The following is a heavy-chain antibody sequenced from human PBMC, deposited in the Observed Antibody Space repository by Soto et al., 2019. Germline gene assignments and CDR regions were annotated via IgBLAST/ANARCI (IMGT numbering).Heavy chain of an antibody. CDR3: ARVSGYYDSSGYFDWFDP. CDR2: IYYSGST. J-gene: IGHJ5*02. Sequence: SETLSLTCTVSGGSISSYYWSWIRQPPGKGLEWIGYIYYSGSTNYNPSLKSRVTISVDTSKNQFSLKLSSVTAADTAVYYCARVSGYYDSSGYFDWFDPWGQGTLVT. D-gene: IGHD3-22*01. V-gene: IGHV4-59*01. CDR1: GGSISSYY.